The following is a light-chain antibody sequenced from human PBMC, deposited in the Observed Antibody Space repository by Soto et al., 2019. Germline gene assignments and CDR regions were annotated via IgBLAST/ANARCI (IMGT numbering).Light chain of an antibody. Sequence: AIQLTQSPSSLSASVGDRVTITCRASQGISSALAWYQQKPGKAPKLLIYDASSLESGVPSRFSGSGSGTDFTLTISSLRPEDFATYYCQQFNSYPLLTFGGGTKVEIK. CDR1: QGISSA. V-gene: IGKV1-13*02. CDR2: DAS. CDR3: QQFNSYPLLT. J-gene: IGKJ4*01.